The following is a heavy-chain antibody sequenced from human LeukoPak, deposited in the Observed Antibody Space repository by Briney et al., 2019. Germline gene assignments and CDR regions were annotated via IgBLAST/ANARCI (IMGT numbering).Heavy chain of an antibody. CDR2: IGGDGTDT. V-gene: IGHV3-43*02. Sequence: GGSLRLSCVVSGFTFDDYAMHWARQAPGKGLEWVSLIGGDGTDTYYANSVKGRFTISRDNSKKSLYLQMSSLTTEDTALYYCAKAYCGGDCYPGDYWGQGTLVTVSS. D-gene: IGHD2-21*02. CDR3: AKAYCGGDCYPGDY. CDR1: GFTFDDYA. J-gene: IGHJ4*02.